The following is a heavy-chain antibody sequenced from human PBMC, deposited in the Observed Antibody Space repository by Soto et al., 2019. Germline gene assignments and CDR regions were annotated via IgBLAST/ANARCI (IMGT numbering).Heavy chain of an antibody. CDR3: AKLTYPSDSTGYYYERVSGWIDS. CDR1: GFMFSCYA. J-gene: IGHJ5*01. V-gene: IGHV3-23*01. Sequence: LRLSCAASGFMFSCYAMSWVRQAPGKGLEWVSSISASGGTANLADSVEGRCTISRDNSKSTLYLQMNSLRAEDTAVYYCAKLTYPSDSTGYYYERVSGWIDSWGQGTLVTVSS. D-gene: IGHD3-22*01. CDR2: ISASGGTA.